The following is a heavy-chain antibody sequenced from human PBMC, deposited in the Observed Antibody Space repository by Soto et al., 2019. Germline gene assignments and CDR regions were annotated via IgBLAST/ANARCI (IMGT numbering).Heavy chain of an antibody. CDR1: GYSFTSYW. J-gene: IGHJ4*02. CDR2: IYPGDSDT. D-gene: IGHD4-17*01. CDR3: ARPSKSEYGDYCFDY. V-gene: IGHV5-51*01. Sequence: GESLKISCKGSGYSFTSYWIGWVRQMPGKGLEWMGIIYPGDSDTRYSPSFQGQVTISADKSISTAYLQWSSLKASDTAMYYCARPSKSEYGDYCFDYWRQGTLVTVSS.